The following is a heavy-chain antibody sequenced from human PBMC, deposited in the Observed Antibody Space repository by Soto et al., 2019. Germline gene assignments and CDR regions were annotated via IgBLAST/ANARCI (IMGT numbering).Heavy chain of an antibody. CDR2: IYYSGST. Sequence: QVQLQESGPGLVQPSQTLSLICTVSGGSISSGDYYWSWIRQHPGKGLEWIGYIYYSGSTYYNPSLKSRVTISVDTSKNQFSLKLTSVTAADTAVYYCVRWGGGHFDSWGQGTLVTVSS. CDR1: GGSISSGDYY. V-gene: IGHV4-31*03. D-gene: IGHD3-10*01. CDR3: VRWGGGHFDS. J-gene: IGHJ4*02.